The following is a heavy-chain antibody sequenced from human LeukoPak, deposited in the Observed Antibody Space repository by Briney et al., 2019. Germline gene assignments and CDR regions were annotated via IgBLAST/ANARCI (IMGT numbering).Heavy chain of an antibody. V-gene: IGHV4-39*07. CDR1: GGSISNSSYY. CDR3: ARSSSSWHEFDY. D-gene: IGHD6-13*01. Sequence: SETLTLTCTVSGGSISNSSYYWGWIRQPPGTGLEWIGSIYYSGSTYYNPSLKSRVTISVDTSKNQFSLKLSSVTAADTAVYYCARSSSSWHEFDYWGQGTLVTVSS. J-gene: IGHJ4*02. CDR2: IYYSGST.